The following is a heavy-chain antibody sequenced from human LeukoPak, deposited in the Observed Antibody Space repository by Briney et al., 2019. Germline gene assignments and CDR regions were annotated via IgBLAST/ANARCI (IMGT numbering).Heavy chain of an antibody. D-gene: IGHD6-19*01. Sequence: PGGSLRLSCAASGFTFSDYTMNWVRLAPGKGLEWVSSISGSSNYIYYADSVKGRFTISRDNSKNTLYLQMNSLRAEDTAVYYCARDLGSSGSFDYWGQGTLVTVSS. J-gene: IGHJ4*02. CDR3: ARDLGSSGSFDY. CDR2: ISGSSNYI. V-gene: IGHV3-21*01. CDR1: GFTFSDYT.